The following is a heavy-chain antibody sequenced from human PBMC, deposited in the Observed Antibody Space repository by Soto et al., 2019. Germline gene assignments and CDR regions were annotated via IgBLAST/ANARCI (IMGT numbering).Heavy chain of an antibody. CDR1: GGSISSGGYY. Sequence: SETLSLTCTVSGGSISSGGYYWSWIRQHPGKGLEWIGYIYYSGSTYYNPSLKSRVTISVDTSKNQFSLKLSSVTAADTAVYYCARESAHVGGYCSSTSCYGGFRDYWGQGCLVNVSS. J-gene: IGHJ4*02. CDR2: IYYSGST. V-gene: IGHV4-31*03. D-gene: IGHD2-2*01. CDR3: ARESAHVGGYCSSTSCYGGFRDY.